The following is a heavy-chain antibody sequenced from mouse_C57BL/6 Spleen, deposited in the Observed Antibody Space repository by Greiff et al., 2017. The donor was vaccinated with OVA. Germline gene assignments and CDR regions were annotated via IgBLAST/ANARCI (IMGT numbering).Heavy chain of an antibody. V-gene: IGHV1-61*01. J-gene: IGHJ3*01. Sequence: QVQLQQSGAELVRPGSSVKLSCKASGYTFTSYWMDWVKQRPGQGLEWIGNIYPSDSETHYNQKFKDKATLTVDKSSSPAYMQLSSLPSEDSAVYYCARDMDSPFAYWGQGTLVTVSA. CDR1: GYTFTSYW. CDR3: ARDMDSPFAY. CDR2: IYPSDSET.